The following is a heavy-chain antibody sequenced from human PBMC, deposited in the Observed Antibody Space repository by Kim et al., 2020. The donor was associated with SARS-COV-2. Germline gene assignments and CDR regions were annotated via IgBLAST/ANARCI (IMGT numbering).Heavy chain of an antibody. V-gene: IGHV3-30*18. CDR1: GFTFSSYG. J-gene: IGHJ4*02. Sequence: GGSLRLSCAASGFTFSSYGMHWVRQAPGKGLEWVAVISYDGSNKYYADSVKGRFTISRDNSKNTLYLQMNSLRAEDTAVYYCAKDRGYISSWGQLSYYFDYWGQGTLVTVSS. D-gene: IGHD6-13*01. CDR2: ISYDGSNK. CDR3: AKDRGYISSWGQLSYYFDY.